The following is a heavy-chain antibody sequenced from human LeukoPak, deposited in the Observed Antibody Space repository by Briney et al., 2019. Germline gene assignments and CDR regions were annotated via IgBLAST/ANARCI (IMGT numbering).Heavy chain of an antibody. V-gene: IGHV3-7*03. J-gene: IGHJ6*02. CDR2: INHNGNVN. D-gene: IGHD3-16*01. CDR1: GFTFSSYW. Sequence: GGSLRLSCAASGFTFSSYWMNWARQAPGKGLEWVASINHNGNVNYYMDSVKGRFTISRDNAKNSLYLQMSNLRAEDTAVYFCARGGGLDVWGQGATVTVSS. CDR3: ARGGGLDV.